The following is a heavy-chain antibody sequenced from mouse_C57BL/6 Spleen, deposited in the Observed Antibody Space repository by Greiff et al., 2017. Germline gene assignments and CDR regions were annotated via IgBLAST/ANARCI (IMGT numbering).Heavy chain of an antibody. D-gene: IGHD2-3*01. Sequence: QVQLKQSGPELVKPGASVKISCKASGYAFSSSWMNWVKQRPGKGLEWIGRIYPGDGDTNYNGKFKGKATLTADKSSSTAYMQLSSLTSEDSAVYFCARGGIYDGYYNAMDYWGQGTSVTVSS. CDR2: IYPGDGDT. V-gene: IGHV1-82*01. CDR3: ARGGIYDGYYNAMDY. J-gene: IGHJ4*01. CDR1: GYAFSSSW.